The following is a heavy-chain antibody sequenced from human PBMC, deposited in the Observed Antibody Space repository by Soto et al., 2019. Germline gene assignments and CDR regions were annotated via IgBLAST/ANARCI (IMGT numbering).Heavy chain of an antibody. CDR3: ATGRLDGFDP. Sequence: ASVKVSCKASGYTFTSYYMHWVRQAPGQGLEWMGWMNPNSGNTGYAQKFQGRVTMTRNTSISTAYMELSSLRSEDTAVYYCATGRLDGFDPWGQGTLVTVSS. CDR2: MNPNSGNT. D-gene: IGHD6-6*01. V-gene: IGHV1-8*02. J-gene: IGHJ5*02. CDR1: GYTFTSYY.